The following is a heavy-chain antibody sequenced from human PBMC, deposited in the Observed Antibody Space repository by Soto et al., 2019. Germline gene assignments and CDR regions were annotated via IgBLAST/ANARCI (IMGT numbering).Heavy chain of an antibody. D-gene: IGHD6-19*01. CDR1: GFTFSSYG. V-gene: IGHV3-33*01. Sequence: GGSLRLSCAASGFTFSSYGMHWVRQAPGKGLEWVAVIWYDGSNKYYADSVKGRFTISRDNSKNTLYLQMNSLRAEDTAVYYCARCGGALDKSVAGTKGRDDAFDIWGQGTMVTV. CDR3: ARCGGALDKSVAGTKGRDDAFDI. CDR2: IWYDGSNK. J-gene: IGHJ3*02.